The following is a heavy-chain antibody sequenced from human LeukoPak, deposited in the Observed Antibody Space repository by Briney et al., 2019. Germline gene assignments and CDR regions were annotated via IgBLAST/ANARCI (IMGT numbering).Heavy chain of an antibody. V-gene: IGHV3-23*01. CDR3: AREDWGGAGYTSRFDS. J-gene: IGHJ5*01. CDR1: GYTFTNYA. CDR2: IRGSDGST. D-gene: IGHD2-2*02. Sequence: GGSLSLSCATSGYTFTNYATSWVRLAPGRGLEWVSAIRGSDGSTYYADSVKGRFTISIDNSRNILTLQMSNLRGEDTAVYYCAREDWGGAGYTSRFDSWGQGTPVTVSS.